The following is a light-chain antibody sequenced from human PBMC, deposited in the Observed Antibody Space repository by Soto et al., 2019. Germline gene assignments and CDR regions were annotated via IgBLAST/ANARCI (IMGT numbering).Light chain of an antibody. CDR1: QGISNY. J-gene: IGKJ1*01. CDR3: QQSYSTPVT. Sequence: DIPMTQSPSSLSASVGDRVTITYRASQGISNYLAWYQQKPGKVPKLLIYAASTLQSGGPSRFSGSGSGTEFNLTISSLQPEDVATYYCQQSYSTPVTFGKGTKVEIK. CDR2: AAS. V-gene: IGKV1-27*01.